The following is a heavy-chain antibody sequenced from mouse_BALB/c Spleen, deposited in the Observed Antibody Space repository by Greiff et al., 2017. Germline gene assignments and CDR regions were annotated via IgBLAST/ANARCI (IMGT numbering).Heavy chain of an antibody. Sequence: EVHLVESGGDLVKPGGSLKLSCAASGFTFSSYGMSWVRQTPDKRLEWVATISSGGSYTYSPDSVKGRFTISRDNAKNTLYLQMSSLKSEDTAMYYCARHTRYEGYYYAMDYWGQGTSVTVSS. J-gene: IGHJ4*01. CDR2: ISSGGSYT. V-gene: IGHV5-6*01. CDR1: GFTFSSYG. CDR3: ARHTRYEGYYYAMDY. D-gene: IGHD2-14*01.